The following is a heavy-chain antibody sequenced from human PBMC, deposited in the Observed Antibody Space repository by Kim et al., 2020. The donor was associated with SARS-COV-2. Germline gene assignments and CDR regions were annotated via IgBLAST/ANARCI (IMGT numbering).Heavy chain of an antibody. Sequence: SLLLSFSSSFFPFLLSSLSWVRQAPGKGLEWVSAISGSGGSTYYADSVKGRFTISRDNSKNTLYLQMNSLRAEDTAVYYCAKGTWIKFYYYYGMDVWGQGTTVTVSS. CDR3: AKGTWIKFYYYYGMDV. J-gene: IGHJ6*02. CDR1: FFPFLLSS. D-gene: IGHD5-12*01. CDR2: ISGSGGST. V-gene: IGHV3-23*01.